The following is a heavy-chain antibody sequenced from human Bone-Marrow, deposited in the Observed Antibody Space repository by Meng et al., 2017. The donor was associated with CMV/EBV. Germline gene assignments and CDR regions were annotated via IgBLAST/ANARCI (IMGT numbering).Heavy chain of an antibody. CDR1: GGTFSSYA. D-gene: IGHD2-15*01. J-gene: IGHJ4*02. V-gene: IGHV1-69*06. CDR2: INPIFGTT. CDR3: TRNGFPEGGYYFDY. Sequence: QVQLGQSGAEVKKPGASVKVSCKASGGTFSSYAISLVRQAPGQWLEWMGGINPIFGTTNYAQKFQGRVTITADKSTSIAYMELSSLRFEDTAVYYCTRNGFPEGGYYFDYWGQGTLVTVSS.